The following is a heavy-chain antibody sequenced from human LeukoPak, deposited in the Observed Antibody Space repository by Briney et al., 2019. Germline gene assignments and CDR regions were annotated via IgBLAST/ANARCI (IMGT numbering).Heavy chain of an antibody. J-gene: IGHJ5*02. V-gene: IGHV4-59*01. CDR2: IYYSGST. Sequence: PSETLSLTCTVSGGSISSYYWSWIRQPPGKGLEWIGYIYYSGSTNYNPSLKSRVTISVDTSKNQFSLRLSSVTAADTAIYYCARDVGYCSSASCYVWFDPWGQGTLVTVSS. CDR1: GGSISSYY. D-gene: IGHD2-2*01. CDR3: ARDVGYCSSASCYVWFDP.